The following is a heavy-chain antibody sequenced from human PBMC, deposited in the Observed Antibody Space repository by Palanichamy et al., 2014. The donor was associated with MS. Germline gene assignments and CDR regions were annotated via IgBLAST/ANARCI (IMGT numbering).Heavy chain of an antibody. CDR3: VRGAGRQGSAD. J-gene: IGHJ4*02. D-gene: IGHD3-10*01. CDR2: ISSTSSDV. V-gene: IGHV3-11*05. Sequence: QVQLVESGGGSVKPGGSLRLSCAASGFSFSTYYMSWFRQAPGKGLERLSYISSTSSDVNYADTVKGRFTISRDNAKNSLDLQMNSLRAEDTAIYYCVRGAGRQGSADWSQGTLVTVSS. CDR1: GFSFSTYY.